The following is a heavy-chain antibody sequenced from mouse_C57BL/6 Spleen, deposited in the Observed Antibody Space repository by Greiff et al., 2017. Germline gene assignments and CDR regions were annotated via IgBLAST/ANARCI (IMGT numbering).Heavy chain of an antibody. CDR2: IHPNSGST. D-gene: IGHD2-5*01. CDR3: ARGRYSNSAMDY. V-gene: IGHV1-64*01. Sequence: QVQLQQPGAELVKPGASVKLSCKASGYTFTSYWMHWVKQRPGPGLEWIGMIHPNSGSTNYNEKFKSKATLTVDKSSSTAYMQLSSLTSEDSAVYYCARGRYSNSAMDYWGQGTSVTVSS. J-gene: IGHJ4*01. CDR1: GYTFTSYW.